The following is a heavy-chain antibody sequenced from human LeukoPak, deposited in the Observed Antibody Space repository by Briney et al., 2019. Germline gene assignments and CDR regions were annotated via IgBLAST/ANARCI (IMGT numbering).Heavy chain of an antibody. D-gene: IGHD3-10*01. V-gene: IGHV3-21*01. Sequence: GGSLRLSCAASGFTFSSYSMNWVRQAPVKGLEWVSSISSSSSYIYYADSVKGRFTISRDNAKNSLYLQMNSLRAEDTAVYYCARDSAGDWNYWGQGTLVTVSS. CDR2: ISSSSSYI. J-gene: IGHJ4*02. CDR3: ARDSAGDWNY. CDR1: GFTFSSYS.